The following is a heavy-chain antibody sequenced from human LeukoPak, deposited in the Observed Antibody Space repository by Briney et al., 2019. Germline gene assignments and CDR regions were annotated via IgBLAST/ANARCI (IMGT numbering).Heavy chain of an antibody. D-gene: IGHD6-13*01. CDR3: ARGSAAGIAY. J-gene: IGHJ4*02. Sequence: SETLSLTCTVSGGSISSYYWSWIRQPPGKGLEWIGYIYYSGSTYYNPSLKSRVTISVDTSKNQFSLKLSSVTAADTAVYYCARGSAAGIAYWGQGTLVTVSS. CDR1: GGSISSYY. CDR2: IYYSGST. V-gene: IGHV4-59*08.